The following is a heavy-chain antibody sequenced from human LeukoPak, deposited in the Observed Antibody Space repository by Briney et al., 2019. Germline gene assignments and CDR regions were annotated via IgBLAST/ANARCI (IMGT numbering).Heavy chain of an antibody. J-gene: IGHJ4*02. V-gene: IGHV3-33*06. D-gene: IGHD1-26*01. CDR3: AKPTRGSGSFLIDY. CDR1: GFSFSNYG. Sequence: PGGSLRLSCEASGFSFSNYGMHWLRQAPGKGLEGVAVIWDDGSYKYYADSVEGRFNISRDNSKTPLYLQMNRLRAEDTAVYYCAKPTRGSGSFLIDYWGQGTLVTVSS. CDR2: IWDDGSYK.